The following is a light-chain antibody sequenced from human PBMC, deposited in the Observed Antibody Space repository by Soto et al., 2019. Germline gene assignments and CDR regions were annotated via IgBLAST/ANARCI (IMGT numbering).Light chain of an antibody. Sequence: EIVLTQSPATLSLSPGERATLSCRASQSVSSSYLAWYQQKPGLPPSLLIYDASSRATGIPDRFSGSGSGTDFTLTISRLEPEDFAVYYCQQYGSSPITFGQGTRLEIK. CDR3: QQYGSSPIT. CDR1: QSVSSSY. J-gene: IGKJ5*01. CDR2: DAS. V-gene: IGKV3D-20*01.